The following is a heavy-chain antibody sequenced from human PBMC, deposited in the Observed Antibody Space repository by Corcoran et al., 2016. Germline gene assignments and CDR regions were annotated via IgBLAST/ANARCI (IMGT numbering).Heavy chain of an antibody. Sequence: QVQLVESGGGVVQPGRSLRLSCAASGFTFSSYGMHWVRQAPGKGLEWVAVISYDGSNKYYADSVKGRFTISRDNSKNTLYLQMNSLRAEETAVYYCATTPFDDDSSGYYIESNAFDIWGQGTMVTVSS. CDR3: ATTPFDDDSSGYYIESNAFDI. J-gene: IGHJ3*02. CDR2: ISYDGSNK. V-gene: IGHV3-30*03. D-gene: IGHD3-22*01. CDR1: GFTFSSYG.